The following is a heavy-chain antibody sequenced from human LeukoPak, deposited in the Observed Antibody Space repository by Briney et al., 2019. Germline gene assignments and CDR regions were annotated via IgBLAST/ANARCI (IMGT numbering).Heavy chain of an antibody. V-gene: IGHV4-39*01. J-gene: IGHJ5*02. CDR1: GGSISSSSHS. D-gene: IGHD6-13*01. CDR2: IYYTGRT. Sequence: SETLSLTCTVSGGSISSSSHSWGWIRQPPGKGLEWTGSIYYTGRTYYNPSLKSRVTISVDTSKNQFSLKLSSVTAADTAVYYCAQSLASSNWIGNWFDPWGQGTLVTVSS. CDR3: AQSLASSNWIGNWFDP.